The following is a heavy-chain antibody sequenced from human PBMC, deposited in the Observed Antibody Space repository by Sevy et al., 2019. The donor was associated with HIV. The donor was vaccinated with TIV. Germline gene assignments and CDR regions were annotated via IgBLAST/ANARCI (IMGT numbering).Heavy chain of an antibody. CDR2: ISYDGSNK. D-gene: IGHD3-22*01. Sequence: GGSLRLSCAASGFTFSSYGMHWVRQPPGKGLEWVSVISYDGSNKYYAHSVKGRFTISRDNSKNTLYLQMNSLRAEDTAVYYCAKDLTMIVVADAFDIWGQGTMVTVSS. CDR3: AKDLTMIVVADAFDI. V-gene: IGHV3-30*18. J-gene: IGHJ3*02. CDR1: GFTFSSYG.